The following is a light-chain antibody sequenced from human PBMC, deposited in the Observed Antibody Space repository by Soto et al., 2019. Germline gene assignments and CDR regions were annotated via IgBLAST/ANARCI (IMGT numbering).Light chain of an antibody. CDR2: NAS. CDR3: QQYSTSSPRYT. J-gene: IGKJ2*01. Sequence: EIVLTQSPGTLSLSPGERATLFCRASQSVSSNFLAWYQQKPGQAPRLLIYNASRRAAGIPDRFSGSGSGTDFTLTISRLEPEDFAVYYCQQYSTSSPRYTFVQGTKLEIK. V-gene: IGKV3-20*01. CDR1: QSVSSNF.